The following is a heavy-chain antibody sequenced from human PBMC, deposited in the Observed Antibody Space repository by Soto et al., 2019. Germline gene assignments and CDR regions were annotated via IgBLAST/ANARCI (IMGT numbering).Heavy chain of an antibody. J-gene: IGHJ4*02. D-gene: IGHD6-6*01. V-gene: IGHV3-23*01. CDR3: AKNWDTTFSSSSH. Sequence: EVQLLESGGGLVQPGGSPRLSCAASGFTFSTYAMSWVRQAPGKGLEWVSAISGSGGSTYYADSVKGRFTISRDKSKNTLYLQMNSLRAEDTAVYYCAKNWDTTFSSSSHWGQGTLVTVSS. CDR2: ISGSGGST. CDR1: GFTFSTYA.